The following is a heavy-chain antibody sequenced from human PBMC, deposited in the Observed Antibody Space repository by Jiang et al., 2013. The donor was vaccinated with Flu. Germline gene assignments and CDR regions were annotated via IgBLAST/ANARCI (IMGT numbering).Heavy chain of an antibody. CDR1: GDSISSVHW. CDR3: ASRSRFTTGWYLDF. V-gene: IGHV4-55*02. D-gene: IGHD6-19*01. CDR2: IHHTGSV. J-gene: IGHJ4*02. Sequence: LLKPSETLSLTCAVSGDSISSVHWWTWVRQPPGKGPEWIGEIHHTGSVNYTPSLNARITMSVDKSNSQFSLKLTSVTAADTAVYYCASRSRFTTGWYLDFWGQGMLVTVSS.